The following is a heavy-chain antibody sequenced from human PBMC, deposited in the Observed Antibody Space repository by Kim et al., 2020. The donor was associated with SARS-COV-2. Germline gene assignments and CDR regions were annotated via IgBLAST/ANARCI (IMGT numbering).Heavy chain of an antibody. CDR2: ISAYNGNT. CDR1: GYTFTSYG. J-gene: IGHJ4*02. Sequence: ASVKVSCKASGYTFTSYGISWVRQAPGQGLEWMGWISAYNGNTNYAQKLQGRVTMTTDTSTSTAYMELRSLRYDDTAVYYCARVERTVIDGHDYGDYSLLGYWGQGTLVSVSS. V-gene: IGHV1-18*01. CDR3: ARVERTVIDGHDYGDYSLLGY. D-gene: IGHD4-17*01.